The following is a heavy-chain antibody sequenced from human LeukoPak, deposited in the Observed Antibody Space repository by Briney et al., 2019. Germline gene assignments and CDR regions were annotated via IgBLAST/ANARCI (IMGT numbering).Heavy chain of an antibody. D-gene: IGHD4-17*01. CDR2: IYYTGST. J-gene: IGHJ3*01. CDR3: ARRPNLPADYGDYWRFDV. CDR1: GVSISRSFYY. Sequence: PSETLSLTCSISGVSISRSFYYWGWIRQPPGKRLEWIGNIYYTGSTYYNPSLKSRVSMSVDTSENQFSLNLISVTAADTAVYFCARRPNLPADYGDYWRFDVWGQGRRVTVSS. V-gene: IGHV4-39*01.